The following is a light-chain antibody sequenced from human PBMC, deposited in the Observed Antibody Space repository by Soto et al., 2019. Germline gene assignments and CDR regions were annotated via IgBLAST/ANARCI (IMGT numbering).Light chain of an antibody. Sequence: DIVLTQSPGTLSLSPGERATLSCRSSQSVSSNYLAWYQQKPDQAPRLVIYDVSGRATGIPDRFSGSGSGKFFILIISILQAEESAVYCYQQYGLSPTFGQGTKVEIK. V-gene: IGKV3-20*01. CDR3: QQYGLSPT. J-gene: IGKJ1*01. CDR1: QSVSSNY. CDR2: DVS.